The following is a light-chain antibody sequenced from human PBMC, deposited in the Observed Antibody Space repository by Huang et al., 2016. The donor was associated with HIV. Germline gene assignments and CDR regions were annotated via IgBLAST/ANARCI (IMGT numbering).Light chain of an antibody. CDR2: GAS. CDR3: QQNNNWPPLFT. V-gene: IGKV3-15*01. CDR1: QSVSSN. J-gene: IGKJ3*01. Sequence: EIVMTQSPATLSVSPGERATLSCRASQSVSSNLAWYQQKPGQAPRPLIYGASTRATGIPARFSGSGSGTEFTLTISSLQSEDFAVYYCQQNNNWPPLFTFGPGTKVDIK.